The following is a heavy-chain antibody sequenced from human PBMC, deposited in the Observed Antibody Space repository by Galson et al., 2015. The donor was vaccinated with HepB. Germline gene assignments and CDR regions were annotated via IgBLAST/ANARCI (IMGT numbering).Heavy chain of an antibody. J-gene: IGHJ5*02. D-gene: IGHD2-8*02. CDR2: IKSTTDGETT. V-gene: IGHV3-15*01. CDR3: TTDVYYSTYWSWLDP. CDR1: GFPFNNAW. Sequence: SLRLSCAASGFPFNNAWMTWVRQAPGMGLEWVGRIKSTTDGETTDYAAPAKGRFTISRDDSKIRLYLQMNSLKTEDTAAYYCTTDVYYSTYWSWLDPWGQGTLVTVSS.